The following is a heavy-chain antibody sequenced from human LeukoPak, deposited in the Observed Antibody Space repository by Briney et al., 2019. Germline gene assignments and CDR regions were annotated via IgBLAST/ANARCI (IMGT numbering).Heavy chain of an antibody. V-gene: IGHV3-9*01. J-gene: IGHJ4*02. D-gene: IGHD6-6*01. CDR3: AKAYSYSSSKFDY. Sequence: PGGSLRLSCAASGFTFDDYAMHWVRQAPGKGLEWVSGISWNSGSIGYADSVKGRFTISRDNAKNSLYLQMNSLRAEDTALYYCAKAYSYSSSKFDYWGQGTLVTVSS. CDR1: GFTFDDYA. CDR2: ISWNSGSI.